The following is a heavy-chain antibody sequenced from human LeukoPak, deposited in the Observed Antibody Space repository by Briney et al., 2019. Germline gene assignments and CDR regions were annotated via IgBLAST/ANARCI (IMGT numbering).Heavy chain of an antibody. V-gene: IGHV4-38-2*02. J-gene: IGHJ4*02. D-gene: IGHD2-2*01. CDR1: GYSISSGYY. CDR2: INHSGST. CDR3: ARRRPTIVVVPAGRYFDY. Sequence: SETLSLTCTVSGYSISSGYYWGWIRQPPGKGLEWIGEINHSGSTNYNPSLKSRVTISVDTSKNQFSLKLSSVTAADTAVYYCARRRPTIVVVPAGRYFDYWGQGTLVTVSS.